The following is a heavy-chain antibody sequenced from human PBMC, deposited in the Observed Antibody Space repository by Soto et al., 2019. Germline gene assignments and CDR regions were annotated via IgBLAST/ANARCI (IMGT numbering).Heavy chain of an antibody. CDR2: ILYDGSNK. J-gene: IGHJ4*02. CDR3: AKDPGYGLDY. D-gene: IGHD5-12*01. CDR1: GFTFSSYG. V-gene: IGHV3-30*18. Sequence: QVQLVESGGGVVQPGRSLRLSCAASGFTFSSYGMHWVRQAPGKGLEWVAAILYDGSNKYYADSVKSRFTISRDNSKNTVYLQMNSLRAEDTAVYYWAKDPGYGLDYWGQGTLVTVSS.